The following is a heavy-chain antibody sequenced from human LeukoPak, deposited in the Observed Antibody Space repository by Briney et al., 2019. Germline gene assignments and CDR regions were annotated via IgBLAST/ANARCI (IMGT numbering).Heavy chain of an antibody. V-gene: IGHV1-2*02. CDR2: INPNSGGT. Sequence: ASVKVSCKSSGYTFTGYYVHWVRQAPGQGLEWMGWINPNSGGTDYAQKFQGRVTMTRDTSISTAYMELSRLRSDDTAVYYCARDSLYSSSLNYWGQGTLVTVSS. D-gene: IGHD6-13*01. J-gene: IGHJ4*02. CDR1: GYTFTGYY. CDR3: ARDSLYSSSLNY.